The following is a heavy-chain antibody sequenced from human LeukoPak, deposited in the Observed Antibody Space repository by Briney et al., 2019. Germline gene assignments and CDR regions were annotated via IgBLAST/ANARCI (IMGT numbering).Heavy chain of an antibody. CDR1: GFTFSSYN. J-gene: IGHJ4*02. Sequence: PGGSLRLSCAASGFTFSSYNMNWVRQAPGKGLEWVSSISSSSSYIYYADSVKGRFAISRDNAKKSLYLQMNSLRAEDTAIYYCATKMLNSDQSKYRHFDFWGLGTLVTASS. D-gene: IGHD1-26*01. CDR3: ATKMLNSDQSKYRHFDF. CDR2: ISSSSSYI. V-gene: IGHV3-21*01.